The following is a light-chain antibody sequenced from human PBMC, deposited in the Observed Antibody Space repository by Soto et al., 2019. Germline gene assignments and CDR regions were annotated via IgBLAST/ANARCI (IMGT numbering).Light chain of an antibody. Sequence: ETVLTQSLATLSLSPGERATLSCRASQSVSSYLAWYQQKPGQAPRLLIYDASNRATGIPARFSGSGSGTDFTLTISRLEPEDFSVYYCHQYGSPLWTFGQGTKVDIK. J-gene: IGKJ1*01. CDR2: DAS. CDR1: QSVSSY. CDR3: HQYGSPLWT. V-gene: IGKV3-11*01.